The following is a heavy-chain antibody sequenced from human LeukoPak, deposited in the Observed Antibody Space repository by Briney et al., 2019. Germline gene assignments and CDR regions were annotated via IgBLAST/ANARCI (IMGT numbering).Heavy chain of an antibody. V-gene: IGHV1-18*01. CDR1: GYTFTSYG. D-gene: IGHD3-10*01. CDR3: VRENLLWFGELLISNYYGMDV. CDR2: ISAYNGNT. Sequence: ASVTVSCKASGYTFTSYGISWVRQAPGQGLEWMGWISAYNGNTNYAQKLQGRVTMTTDTSTSTAYMELRSLRSDDTAVYYCVRENLLWFGELLISNYYGMDVWGQGTTVTVSS. J-gene: IGHJ6*02.